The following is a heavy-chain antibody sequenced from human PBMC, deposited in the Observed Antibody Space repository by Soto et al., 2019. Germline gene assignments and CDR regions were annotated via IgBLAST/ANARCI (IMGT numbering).Heavy chain of an antibody. Sequence: GGSLRLSCAASGFTVSSNYMSWVRRAPGKGLEWVSVIYSGGSRYYADSVKGRFTVSRDNSQNILYLQMNSLRAEDTAVYYCARENSDYGLGLDYWGQGTLVTVSS. V-gene: IGHV3-66*01. CDR1: GFTVSSNY. J-gene: IGHJ4*02. CDR3: ARENSDYGLGLDY. D-gene: IGHD4-17*01. CDR2: IYSGGSR.